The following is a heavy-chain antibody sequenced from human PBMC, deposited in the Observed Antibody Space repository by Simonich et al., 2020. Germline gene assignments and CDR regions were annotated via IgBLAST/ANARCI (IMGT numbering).Heavy chain of an antibody. D-gene: IGHD4-17*01. Sequence: EVQLVESGGGLVQPGGSLRLSCAASCFTFSIYEMNWVRQAPEKGLEWVSYVSSRGSTINYAGSVKGRFTISRDNAKNSLYLQMNSLRAEDTAVYYCARHYYGDYYFDYWGQGTLVTVSS. V-gene: IGHV3-48*03. CDR1: CFTFSIYE. J-gene: IGHJ4*02. CDR2: VSSRGSTI. CDR3: ARHYYGDYYFDY.